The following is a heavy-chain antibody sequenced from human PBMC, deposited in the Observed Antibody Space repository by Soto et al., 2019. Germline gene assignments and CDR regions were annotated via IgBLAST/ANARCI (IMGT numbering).Heavy chain of an antibody. CDR1: GYTPPTLF. Sequence: GGPVKVSCKATGYTPPTLFLHWGLQAPGQSPGWMGVINPGYPAGRSTTYAQKFQGRVTMTTDTSTSTVYMELSRLRSDDTAVYYCAREAIVAGATTGMDVWGQGTTVTVSS. J-gene: IGHJ6*02. CDR2: INPGYPAGRST. CDR3: AREAIVAGATTGMDV. D-gene: IGHD1-26*01. V-gene: IGHV1-46*01.